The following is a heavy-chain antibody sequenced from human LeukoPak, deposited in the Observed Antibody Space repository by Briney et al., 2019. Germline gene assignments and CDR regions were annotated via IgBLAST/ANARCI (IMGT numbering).Heavy chain of an antibody. D-gene: IGHD1-26*01. J-gene: IGHJ4*02. CDR2: INIDGTNT. CDR3: ARDQAQWELLSPPDY. Sequence: GGSLRLSCAASGFTFTSYWMHWARQAPGKGLVWVSRINIDGTNTRYADSVKGRFTISRDNAKNTLYLQMNSLRAEDTAVYYCARDQAQWELLSPPDYWGQGTLVTVSS. V-gene: IGHV3-74*01. CDR1: GFTFTSYW.